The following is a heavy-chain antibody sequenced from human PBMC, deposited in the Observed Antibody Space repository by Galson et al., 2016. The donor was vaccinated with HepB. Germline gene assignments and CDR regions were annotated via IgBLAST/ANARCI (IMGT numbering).Heavy chain of an antibody. V-gene: IGHV3-74*01. CDR2: INSDGSST. J-gene: IGHJ1*01. D-gene: IGHD6-13*01. CDR3: AVYSFPIAAAGPARSLQH. Sequence: SWMHWVRQAPGKGLVWVSRINSDGSSTNYADSVKGRFTISRDNAKNTLYLQMNSLRAEDTAVYYCAVYSFPIAAAGPARSLQHWGQGTLVTVSS. CDR1: SW.